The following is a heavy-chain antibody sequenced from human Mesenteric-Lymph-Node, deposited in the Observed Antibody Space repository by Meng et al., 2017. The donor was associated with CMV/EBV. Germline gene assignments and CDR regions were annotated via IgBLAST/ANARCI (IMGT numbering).Heavy chain of an antibody. Sequence: LGLSCPASGFTVSTNYMNWVRQAPGKGLECVSVIYGGGSTYYADSVEGRFTISRDNSKNTLYLQMTSLRVGDTAVYYCARGQGSIDFWGQGTLVTVSS. CDR3: ARGQGSIDF. CDR2: IYGGGST. CDR1: GFTVSTNY. V-gene: IGHV3-53*01. J-gene: IGHJ4*02.